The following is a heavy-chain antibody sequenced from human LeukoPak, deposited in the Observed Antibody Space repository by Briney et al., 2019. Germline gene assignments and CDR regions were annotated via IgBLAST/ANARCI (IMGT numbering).Heavy chain of an antibody. V-gene: IGHV4-59*01. CDR2: ISYSGST. CDR3: ARGLRPRDYYYYGLDV. Sequence: SETLSLTCTVSGGSIRTYFWSWIRQPPGRGLEWIGCISYSGSTDYKPSLKSRLTMSVDTSKNQFSLKLSSVTAADTAMYYCARGLRPRDYYYYGLDVWGPGTTVTVSS. CDR1: GGSIRTYF. D-gene: IGHD5/OR15-5a*01. J-gene: IGHJ6*02.